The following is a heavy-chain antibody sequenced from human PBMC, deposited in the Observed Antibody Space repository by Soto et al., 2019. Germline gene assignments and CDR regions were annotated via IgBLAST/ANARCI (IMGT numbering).Heavy chain of an antibody. Sequence: EVQLVESGGGLVQPGGSLRLSCAASGFTFSAYCMSWVRQAPGKGLEWLANIKQDGGDKYYVDSVKGRFTISRDNANNSLYLQMNSLRAEDTAVYYCARGGRAYFDTSAYYPAYWGQGTLVTVSS. V-gene: IGHV3-7*03. CDR2: IKQDGGDK. CDR1: GFTFSAYC. J-gene: IGHJ4*02. CDR3: ARGGRAYFDTSAYYPAY. D-gene: IGHD3-22*01.